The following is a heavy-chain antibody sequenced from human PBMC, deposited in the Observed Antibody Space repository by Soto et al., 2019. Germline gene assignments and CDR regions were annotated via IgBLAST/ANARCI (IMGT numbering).Heavy chain of an antibody. CDR2: FDPENDET. CDR1: GYTLSEVS. D-gene: IGHD2-15*01. CDR3: AIAAYCSGATCYSDYNWFDP. J-gene: IGHJ5*02. V-gene: IGHV1-24*01. Sequence: GASVKVSCKVSGYTLSEVSIRWVRQTPGKGLEWIGGFDPENDETSYAQNFQGRVTLTEDTSTDTAYLELSSLRSEDTAIYYCAIAAYCSGATCYSDYNWFDPWGQGTLVTVSS.